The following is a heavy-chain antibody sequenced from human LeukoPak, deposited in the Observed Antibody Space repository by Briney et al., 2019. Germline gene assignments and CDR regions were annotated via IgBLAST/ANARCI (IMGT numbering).Heavy chain of an antibody. CDR3: AKGPGYTTYYFDY. V-gene: IGHV3-30*18. Sequence: GGSLRLSCAASGFTFSSYGMHWVRQAPGKGLEWVAVISYDGSNKYYADSVKGRFTISRDNSKNTLYLQMNSLRAEDTAVYYCAKGPGYTTYYFDYWGQETLVTVSS. CDR1: GFTFSSYG. D-gene: IGHD5-18*01. CDR2: ISYDGSNK. J-gene: IGHJ4*02.